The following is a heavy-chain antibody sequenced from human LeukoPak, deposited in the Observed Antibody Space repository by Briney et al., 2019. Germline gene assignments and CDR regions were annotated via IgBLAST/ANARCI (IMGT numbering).Heavy chain of an antibody. CDR2: IYTSGST. J-gene: IGHJ4*02. V-gene: IGHV4-61*02. CDR1: GGSIISSGRF. Sequence: SETLSLTCIVSGGSIISSGRFWSWIRQPAGKGLEWIGRIYTSGSTNYNPSLKSRVTMSVDTSKNQFSLKLSSVTAADTAVYYCARVYPEVWYLDYWGQGTLVTVSS. CDR3: ARVYPEVWYLDY. D-gene: IGHD1-14*01.